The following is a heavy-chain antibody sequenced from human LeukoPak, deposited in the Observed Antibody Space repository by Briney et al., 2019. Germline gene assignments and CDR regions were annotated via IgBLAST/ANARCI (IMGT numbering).Heavy chain of an antibody. J-gene: IGHJ4*02. CDR1: GFTFSSYE. V-gene: IGHV3-48*03. CDR2: ISSSGTI. CDR3: ARWGVGDY. D-gene: IGHD1-26*01. Sequence: GGSLRRSCAASGFTFSSYEMNWVRQAPGKGLEWVSYISSSGTIYYADSVKGRFTISRDNAKNSLYLQMNSLRAEDTAVYYCARWGVGDYWGQGTLVTVSS.